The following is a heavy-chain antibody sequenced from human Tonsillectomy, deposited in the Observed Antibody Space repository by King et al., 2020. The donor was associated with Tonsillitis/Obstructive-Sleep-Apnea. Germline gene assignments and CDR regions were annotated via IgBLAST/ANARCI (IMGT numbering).Heavy chain of an antibody. CDR1: AFTFSSYS. D-gene: IGHD2-2*01. Sequence: VQLVESGGGLVKPGGSQRLSCAASAFTFSSYSMNWVRQAPGKGLEWVSSISSSTSYIYYADSLKGRFTISRDNAKNSLYLQMNSLRAEDTAVYYCARRCSSTSCYPFFDYWGQGTLVTVSS. V-gene: IGHV3-21*01. CDR3: ARRCSSTSCYPFFDY. CDR2: ISSSTSYI. J-gene: IGHJ4*02.